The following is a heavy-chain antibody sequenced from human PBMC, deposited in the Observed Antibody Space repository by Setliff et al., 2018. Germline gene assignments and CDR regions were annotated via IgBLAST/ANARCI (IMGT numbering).Heavy chain of an antibody. CDR3: ARDLSGRSDY. D-gene: IGHD3-3*01. Sequence: PGGSLRLSCAASGFTFSSYWMHWVRQAPGKGLVWVSRLKEDGSTTTYADSVKGRFTISRGNAKNTLYLQMNSLRAEDTAVYYCARDLSGRSDYWGQGTLVTVSS. CDR2: LKEDGSTT. CDR1: GFTFSSYW. J-gene: IGHJ4*02. V-gene: IGHV3-74*03.